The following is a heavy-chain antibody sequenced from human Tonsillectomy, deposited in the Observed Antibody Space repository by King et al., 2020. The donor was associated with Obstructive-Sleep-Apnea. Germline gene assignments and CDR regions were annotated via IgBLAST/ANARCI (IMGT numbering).Heavy chain of an antibody. J-gene: IGHJ4*02. V-gene: IGHV3-23*04. CDR1: GFSFSSHG. D-gene: IGHD3-10*01. CDR3: AKLRWFGESYYFDY. Sequence: VQLVESGGGLVQPGGSLRLSCAASGFSFSSHGMSWVRQAPGKGLEWVPAISGSGGSTYYADSVKGRFTISRDNSKNTLYLQMNSLRAEDTAVYYCAKLRWFGESYYFDYWGQGTLVTVSS. CDR2: ISGSGGST.